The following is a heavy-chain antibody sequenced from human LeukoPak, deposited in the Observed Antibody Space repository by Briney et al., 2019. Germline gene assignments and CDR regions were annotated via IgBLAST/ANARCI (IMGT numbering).Heavy chain of an antibody. CDR3: ARAGGSWDFDF. CDR2: VYVSGDT. V-gene: IGHV3-53*01. Sequence: PGGSLRLSCSASGFHVSDKYMSWVRQAPGKGLEWVSVVYVSGDTYYADSVRGRFTISRDNSKNMLYLQMNSLKDEDTAVYYCARAGGSWDFDFWGRGTLVTVSS. D-gene: IGHD3-16*01. J-gene: IGHJ2*01. CDR1: GFHVSDKY.